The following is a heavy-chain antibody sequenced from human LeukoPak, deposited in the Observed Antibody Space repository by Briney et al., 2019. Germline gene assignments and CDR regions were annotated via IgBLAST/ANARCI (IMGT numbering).Heavy chain of an antibody. D-gene: IGHD5-12*01. CDR1: GGSISSSSYY. Sequence: SSGTLSLTCTVSGGSISSSSYYWGWIRQPPGKRLEWIGSIYYSGSTYYNPSLKSRVTISVDTSKNQFSLKLSSVTAADTAVYYCARQLRQINQHFDYWGQGTLVTVSS. V-gene: IGHV4-39*01. J-gene: IGHJ4*02. CDR2: IYYSGST. CDR3: ARQLRQINQHFDY.